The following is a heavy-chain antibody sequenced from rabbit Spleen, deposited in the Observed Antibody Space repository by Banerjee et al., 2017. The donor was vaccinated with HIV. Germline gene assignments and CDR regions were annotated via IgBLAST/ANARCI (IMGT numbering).Heavy chain of an antibody. CDR1: GISFSAGYY. CDR2: VYTDTSGT. CDR3: TRDSGDWCFDV. V-gene: IGHV1S40*01. J-gene: IGHJ2*01. Sequence: QSLEESGGDLVKPGASLTLTCTASGISFSAGYYMCWVRQAPGKGLEWIGCVYTDTSGTWYASWAKGRFTISRTSSTTVTLQMTSLTAADTATYFCTRDSGDWCFDVWGPGTLVTVS. D-gene: IGHD1-1*01.